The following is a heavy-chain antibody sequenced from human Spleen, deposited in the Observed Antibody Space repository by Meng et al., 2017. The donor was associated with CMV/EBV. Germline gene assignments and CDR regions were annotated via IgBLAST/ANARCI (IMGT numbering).Heavy chain of an antibody. V-gene: IGHV4-59*12. CDR3: ARGLERRYCSGGSCLVTPDYFDY. D-gene: IGHD2-15*01. CDR1: GGSISSYY. J-gene: IGHJ4*02. CDR2: IYYSGST. Sequence: GSLRLSCTVSGGSISSYYWSWIRQPPGKGLEWIGYIYYSGSTNYNPSLKSRVTISVDTSKNQFSLKLSSVTAADTAVYYCARGLERRYCSGGSCLVTPDYFDYWGQGTLVTVSS.